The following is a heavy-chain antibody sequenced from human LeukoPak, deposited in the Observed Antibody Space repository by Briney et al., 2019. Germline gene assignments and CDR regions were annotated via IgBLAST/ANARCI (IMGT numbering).Heavy chain of an antibody. CDR3: ARSRSPYYYYGMDV. CDR2: INHSGST. Sequence: SETLSLTCAVYGGSFSGYYWSWIRQPPGKGLEWIGEINHSGSTNYNPSLKSRVTISVDTSKNQFSLKLSSVTAVDTAVYYCARSRSPYYYYGMDVWGQGTTVAVSS. J-gene: IGHJ6*02. V-gene: IGHV4-34*01. CDR1: GGSFSGYY.